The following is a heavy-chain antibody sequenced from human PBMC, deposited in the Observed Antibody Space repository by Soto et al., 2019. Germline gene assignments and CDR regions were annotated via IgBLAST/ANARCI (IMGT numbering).Heavy chain of an antibody. V-gene: IGHV1-18*01. CDR3: ARSAGVVDGDDY. Sequence: QVQLVQSGAEVKKPGASVKVSCKASGYIFINYGISWVRQAPGQGLEWMGWINSYNGNTNSAQKVQSRFTMTTDTSTNTAYMELRSLTADDTAVYYCARSAGVVDGDDYWGQGTLVTVSS. CDR2: INSYNGNT. J-gene: IGHJ4*02. CDR1: GYIFINYG. D-gene: IGHD3-10*01.